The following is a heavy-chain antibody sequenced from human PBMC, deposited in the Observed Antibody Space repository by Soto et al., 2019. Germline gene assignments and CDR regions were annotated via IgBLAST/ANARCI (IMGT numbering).Heavy chain of an antibody. CDR2: IKSKTDGGTT. D-gene: IGHD4-17*01. CDR1: GYTFSNAW. V-gene: IGHV3-15*01. CDR3: TTASSTTVTWY. Sequence: EVQLVESGGGLVKPGGSLRLSCAASGYTFSNAWMSWVRQAPWKGLEWVGRIKSKTDGGTTDYAAPVKGRFTISRDDSKNTLYLQMNSLKTEDTAVYYCTTASSTTVTWYWGQGTLVTVSS. J-gene: IGHJ4*02.